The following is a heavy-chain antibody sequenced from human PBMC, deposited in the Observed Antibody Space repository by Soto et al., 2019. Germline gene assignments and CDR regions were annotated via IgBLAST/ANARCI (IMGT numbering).Heavy chain of an antibody. V-gene: IGHV1-69*06. CDR1: GGTFSSYA. CDR2: IIPIFGTA. CDR3: ARVPYYYDSSGYYLPGAFDI. D-gene: IGHD3-22*01. Sequence: QVQLVQSGAEVKKPGSSVKVSCKASGGTFSSYAISWVRQAPGQGLEWMGGIIPIFGTANYAQKFQGRVTITADKSTSTAYMELSSLRSEDTAVYYCARVPYYYDSSGYYLPGAFDIWGQGTMVTVSS. J-gene: IGHJ3*02.